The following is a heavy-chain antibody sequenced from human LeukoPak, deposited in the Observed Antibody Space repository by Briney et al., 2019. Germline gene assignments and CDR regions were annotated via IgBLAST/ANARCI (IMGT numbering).Heavy chain of an antibody. CDR3: ATGRYSSGWYRL. Sequence: ASVKVSCKASGYTFNNHYMYWVRQAPGQGLEWMGVINPSGGSTSYAQKFQGRVTMTRDTSTRTVYMEVNSLRSEDTAVYYCATGRYSSGWYRLWGQGTLVTVSS. J-gene: IGHJ4*02. CDR1: GYTFNNHY. V-gene: IGHV1-46*02. D-gene: IGHD6-19*01. CDR2: INPSGGST.